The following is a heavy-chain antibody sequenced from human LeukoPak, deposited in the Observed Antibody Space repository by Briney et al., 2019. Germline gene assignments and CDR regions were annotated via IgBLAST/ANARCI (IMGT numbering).Heavy chain of an antibody. V-gene: IGHV3-30*02. CDR3: AFEPLRPRGPNNWFDP. CDR1: GFSFSSYG. J-gene: IGHJ5*02. Sequence: GGSLRLSCAGSGFSFSSYGMHWVRQAPGKGLEWMAFIRSDGSNKYYADSVKGRFTISRDNSKNTLYLQMNSLRAEDTAVYYCAFEPLRPRGPNNWFDPWGQGTLVTVSS. CDR2: IRSDGSNK.